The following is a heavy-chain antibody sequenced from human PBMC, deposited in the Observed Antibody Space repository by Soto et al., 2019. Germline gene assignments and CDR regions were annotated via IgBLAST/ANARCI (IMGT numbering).Heavy chain of an antibody. CDR1: GFTFSSYA. Sequence: PGGSLRLSCAASGFTFSSYAMSWVRQAPGKGLEWVSAISGSGGSTYYADSVKGRFTISRDNSKNTLYLQMNSLRAEDTAVYYCAKDRPGMAVAGTTFDYWGQGTLVTVSS. V-gene: IGHV3-23*01. CDR2: ISGSGGST. CDR3: AKDRPGMAVAGTTFDY. J-gene: IGHJ4*02. D-gene: IGHD6-19*01.